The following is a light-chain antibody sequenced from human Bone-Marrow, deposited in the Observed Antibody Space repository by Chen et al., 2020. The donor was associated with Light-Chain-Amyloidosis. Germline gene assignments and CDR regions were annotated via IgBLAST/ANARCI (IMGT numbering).Light chain of an antibody. Sequence: SYELTQPPSVSVSPGQTARITCSGDDLPTKYAYWYQQKPGQAPVLVIHRDNERPSGISERFSGASAGKTATLTISGVQSEDEADYHGQSADSSGTYEVIFGGGTKLTVL. J-gene: IGLJ2*01. V-gene: IGLV3-25*03. CDR1: DLPTKY. CDR2: RDN. CDR3: QSADSSGTYEVI.